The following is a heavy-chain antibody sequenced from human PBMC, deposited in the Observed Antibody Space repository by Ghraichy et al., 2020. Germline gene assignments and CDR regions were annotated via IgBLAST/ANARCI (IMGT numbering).Heavy chain of an antibody. CDR1: GGSINSNNW. Sequence: SETLSLTCTVSGGSINSNNWWTWVRQSPGKGLEWIGEIHHTGSTRFNPALKSRVAMSMDKFKNQFSLTLTSVTAAYSAIYYCALVTMIPYNYFDPWGHGTLVSVSS. J-gene: IGHJ5*02. V-gene: IGHV4-4*02. D-gene: IGHD3-22*01. CDR3: ALVTMIPYNYFDP. CDR2: IHHTGST.